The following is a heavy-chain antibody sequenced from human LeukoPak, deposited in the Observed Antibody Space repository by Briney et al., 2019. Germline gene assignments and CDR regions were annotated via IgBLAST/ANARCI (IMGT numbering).Heavy chain of an antibody. Sequence: GGSLRLSCAASGFTFNNCVGTWVRQAPGKGLEWVSTINTGDGSTFYADSVKGRFTIFRDSSRNTLYLEMNGLRAEDTAIYFCAKDGRPRAFGLDVWGQGTMVTVSS. D-gene: IGHD3-10*01. J-gene: IGHJ6*02. CDR1: GFTFNNCV. CDR2: INTGDGST. V-gene: IGHV3-23*01. CDR3: AKDGRPRAFGLDV.